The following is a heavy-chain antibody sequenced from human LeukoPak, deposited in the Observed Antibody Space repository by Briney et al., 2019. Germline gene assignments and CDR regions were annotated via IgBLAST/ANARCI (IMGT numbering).Heavy chain of an antibody. CDR3: ARELMVRGEGAFDI. Sequence: GASVKVSCKASGYTFTSYGISWVRQAPGQGLEWMGWISAYNGNTNYAQKFQGRVTMTRNTSISTAYMELSSLRSEDTAVYYCARELMVRGEGAFDIWGQGTMVTVSS. CDR2: ISAYNGNT. J-gene: IGHJ3*02. D-gene: IGHD3-10*01. CDR1: GYTFTSYG. V-gene: IGHV1-18*01.